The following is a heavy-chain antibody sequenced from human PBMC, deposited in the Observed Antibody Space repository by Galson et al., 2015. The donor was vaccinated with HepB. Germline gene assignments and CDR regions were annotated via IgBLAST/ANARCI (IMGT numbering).Heavy chain of an antibody. V-gene: IGHV3-74*03. Sequence: SLRLSCASSGFNFTNYRMHWVRQVPGKGLVWVSRINTDGTSTMYADSVKGRFTISRDNAKNALYLQMSSLRVEDTAIYYCARGWLRSPLDYWGQGTLVTVSS. D-gene: IGHD5-12*01. CDR1: GFNFTNYR. CDR3: ARGWLRSPLDY. CDR2: INTDGTST. J-gene: IGHJ4*02.